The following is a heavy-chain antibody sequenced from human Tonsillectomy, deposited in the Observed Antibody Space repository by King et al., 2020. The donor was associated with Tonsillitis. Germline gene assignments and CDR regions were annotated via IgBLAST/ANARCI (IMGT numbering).Heavy chain of an antibody. CDR2: ISSSSSYI. Sequence: QLVQSGGGLVKPGGSLRLSCAASGFTFSSYSMNWVRQAPGKGLEWVSSISSSSSYIYYADSVKGRFTISRDNAKNSLSMQMNSLRAEDTAVYYCARAPPVYYGSGSYYTDYSGPGTLLSVSS. D-gene: IGHD3-10*01. CDR1: GFTFSSYS. V-gene: IGHV3-21*01. J-gene: IGHJ4*02. CDR3: ARAPPVYYGSGSYYTDY.